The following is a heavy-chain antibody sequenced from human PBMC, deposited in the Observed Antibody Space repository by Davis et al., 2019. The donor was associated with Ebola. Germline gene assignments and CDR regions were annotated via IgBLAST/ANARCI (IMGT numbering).Heavy chain of an antibody. V-gene: IGHV5-51*01. J-gene: IGHJ3*02. CDR2: IYPGDSDT. CDR1: GYSFTSYW. D-gene: IGHD1-26*01. CDR3: GTVYSGSYYAFDI. Sequence: GESLKISCKGSGYSFTSYWIGWVRQMPGKGLEWMGIIYPGDSDTRYSPSFQGQVTISADKSISTAYLQWSSLKASDTAMYYCGTVYSGSYYAFDIWGQGTTVTVSS.